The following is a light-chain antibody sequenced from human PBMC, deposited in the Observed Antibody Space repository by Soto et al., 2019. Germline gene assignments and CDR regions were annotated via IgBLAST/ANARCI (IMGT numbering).Light chain of an antibody. CDR2: GAS. J-gene: IGKJ3*01. CDR3: QQYGTAFT. V-gene: IGKV3-20*01. Sequence: EIVLTQSPGTLSFSPGERATLSCRASQSVSSSYLAWYQQKPGQAPRLLIYGASSRATCIPDRFSGSGSGTDFTLIISRLELEDVVGYICQQYGTAFTFGPGTKVDI. CDR1: QSVSSSY.